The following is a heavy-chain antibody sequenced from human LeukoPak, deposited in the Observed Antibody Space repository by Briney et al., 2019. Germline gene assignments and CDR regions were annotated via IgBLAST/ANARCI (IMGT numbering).Heavy chain of an antibody. J-gene: IGHJ4*02. CDR2: MSPNSGNT. D-gene: IGHD2-8*01. Sequence: ASVKVSCKASGYTFTGYYMHWVRQAPGQGLEWMGWMSPNSGNTGYAQKFQGRVTLTRNTSISTAYMELSSLRSVDTAVYYCARIPPGGTSPPDYWGQGTLVTVSS. V-gene: IGHV1-8*02. CDR3: ARIPPGGTSPPDY. CDR1: GYTFTGYY.